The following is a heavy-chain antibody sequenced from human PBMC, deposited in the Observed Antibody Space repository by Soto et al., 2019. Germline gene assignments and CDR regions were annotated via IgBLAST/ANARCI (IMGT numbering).Heavy chain of an antibody. J-gene: IGHJ5*02. CDR1: GFSLSTIGVG. CDR3: AHSISIVAGFDP. D-gene: IGHD6-13*01. Sequence: QITLKESGPTLVKPTQTLTMTCTFSGFSLSTIGVGVGWIRQPPGKALEWLALIYWDDDKRYSPSLKSRLTITKDNSKNQVVLTMTNMDPVDTATYYCAHSISIVAGFDPWGQGTLVTVSS. V-gene: IGHV2-5*02. CDR2: IYWDDDK.